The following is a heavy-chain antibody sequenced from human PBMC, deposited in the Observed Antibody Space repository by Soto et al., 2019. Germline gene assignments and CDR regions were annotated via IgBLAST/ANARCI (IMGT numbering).Heavy chain of an antibody. CDR3: AHSYSSSWYLRWFDP. D-gene: IGHD6-13*01. CDR2: IYWDDDK. Sequence: QITLKESGPTLVKPTQTLTLTCTFSGFSLSTSGVGVGWIRQPPGKALEWLALIYWDDDKRYSPSLKSRLTTTKDPSKNQVVLTMTNMDPVDTATYYCAHSYSSSWYLRWFDPWGQGTLVTVSS. V-gene: IGHV2-5*02. J-gene: IGHJ5*02. CDR1: GFSLSTSGVG.